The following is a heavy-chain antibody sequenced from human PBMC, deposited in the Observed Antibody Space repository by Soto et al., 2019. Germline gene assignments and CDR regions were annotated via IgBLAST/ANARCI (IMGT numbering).Heavy chain of an antibody. J-gene: IGHJ4*02. Sequence: ASVKVSCKASGYTFTGYYMHWVRQAPGQRLEWMGWINAGNGNTKYSQKFQGRVTITRDTSASTAYMELSSLRSEDTAVYYCARLAGNSGYDDYYFEYWGQGTLVTVSS. V-gene: IGHV1-3*01. CDR3: ARLAGNSGYDDYYFEY. CDR2: INAGNGNT. D-gene: IGHD5-12*01. CDR1: GYTFTGYY.